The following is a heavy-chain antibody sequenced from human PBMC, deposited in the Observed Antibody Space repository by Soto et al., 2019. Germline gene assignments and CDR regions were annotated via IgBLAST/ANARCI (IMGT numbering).Heavy chain of an antibody. V-gene: IGHV3-23*01. CDR3: AKDMVRGFSYYYYGMDV. Sequence: PGGSLRLSCAASGFTFSSYAMSWVRQAPGKGLEWVSAISGSGGSTYYADSVKGRFTISRDNSKNTLYLQMNSLRAEDTAVYYWAKDMVRGFSYYYYGMDVWGQGTTVTVSS. J-gene: IGHJ6*02. CDR1: GFTFSSYA. D-gene: IGHD3-10*01. CDR2: ISGSGGST.